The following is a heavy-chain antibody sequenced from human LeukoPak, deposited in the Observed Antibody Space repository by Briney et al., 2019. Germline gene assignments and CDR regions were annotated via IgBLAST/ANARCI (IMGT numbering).Heavy chain of an antibody. CDR1: GYSFTSYW. Sequence: GESLKISCKGSGYSFTSYWIGWVRQMPGKGLEWMGIIYPGDSDTRYSPSFQGQVTISADKSISTAYLQWSSLKASDTAMYYCARKGQLGGSYYYYYMDVWGKGTTVTVSS. D-gene: IGHD6-6*01. CDR3: ARKGQLGGSYYYYYMDV. CDR2: IYPGDSDT. V-gene: IGHV5-51*01. J-gene: IGHJ6*03.